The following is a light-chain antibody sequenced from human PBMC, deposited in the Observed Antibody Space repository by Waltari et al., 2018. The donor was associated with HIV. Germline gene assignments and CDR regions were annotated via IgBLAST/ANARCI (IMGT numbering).Light chain of an antibody. CDR1: NIGSKS. V-gene: IGLV3-21*02. CDR2: DDS. Sequence: SYVLTQPPSVSVAPGQTARITCGGNNIGSKSVHWYQQKPGQAPVLVVYDDSDRPSGIPGRFSGSSSGNTATLTISRVEAGDEADYYCQVWDTSSDHPGWVFGGGTKLTVL. CDR3: QVWDTSSDHPGWV. J-gene: IGLJ3*02.